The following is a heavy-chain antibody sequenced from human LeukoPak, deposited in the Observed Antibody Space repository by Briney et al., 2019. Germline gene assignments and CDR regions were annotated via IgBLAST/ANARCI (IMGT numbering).Heavy chain of an antibody. CDR2: IYYSGST. CDR1: GGSISSYY. V-gene: IGHV4-59*01. J-gene: IGHJ4*02. CDR3: ARSGSSGYYYSPSNY. Sequence: SETLSLTCTVSGGSISSYYWSWIRQPPGKGLEWIGYIYYSGSTNYNPSLKSRVTISVDTSKNQFSLKLSSVTAADTAVYYCARSGSSGYYYSPSNYWGQGTLVTVSS. D-gene: IGHD3-22*01.